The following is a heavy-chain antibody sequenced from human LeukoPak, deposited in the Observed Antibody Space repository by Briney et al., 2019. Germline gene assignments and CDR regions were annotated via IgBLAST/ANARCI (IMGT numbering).Heavy chain of an antibody. CDR1: GYTFTSYD. CDR2: MNPNRGNT. CDR3: AKRGDFWSGYYTDYYYYMDV. V-gene: IGHV1-8*01. D-gene: IGHD3-3*01. J-gene: IGHJ6*03. Sequence: ASVKVSCKASGYTFTSYDINWVRQATGQGLEWMGWMNPNRGNTGYAQKFQGRVTMTRDTSISTAYMELSSLRSEDTAVYYCAKRGDFWSGYYTDYYYYMDVWGKGTTVTVSS.